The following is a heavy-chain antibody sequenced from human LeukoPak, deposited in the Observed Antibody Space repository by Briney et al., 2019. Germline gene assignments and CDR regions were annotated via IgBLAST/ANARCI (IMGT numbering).Heavy chain of an antibody. V-gene: IGHV3-30-3*01. D-gene: IGHD3-22*01. J-gene: IGHJ4*02. CDR3: ARVNNPLHYYDGIGSFDY. CDR2: ISYDGSNK. CDR1: GFTFSSYA. Sequence: GGSLRLSCAASGFTFSSYAMHWVRQAPGKGLEWVAVISYDGSNKYYADSVKGRFTISRDNSKNTLYLQMNSLRAEDTAVYYCARVNNPLHYYDGIGSFDYWGQGTLVTVSS.